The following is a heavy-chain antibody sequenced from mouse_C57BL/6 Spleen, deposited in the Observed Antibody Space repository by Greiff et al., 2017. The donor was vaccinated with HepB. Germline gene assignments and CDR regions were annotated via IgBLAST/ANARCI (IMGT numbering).Heavy chain of an antibody. J-gene: IGHJ2*01. CDR3: ARRVGPYYFDY. Sequence: VQLQQPGAELVKPGASVKLSCKASGYTFTSYWMQWVKQRPGQGLEWIGEIDPSDSYTNYNQKFKGKATLTVDTSSSTAYMQLSSLTSEDSAIYYCARRVGPYYFDYWGQGTTLTVSS. CDR1: GYTFTSYW. CDR2: IDPSDSYT. V-gene: IGHV1-50*01.